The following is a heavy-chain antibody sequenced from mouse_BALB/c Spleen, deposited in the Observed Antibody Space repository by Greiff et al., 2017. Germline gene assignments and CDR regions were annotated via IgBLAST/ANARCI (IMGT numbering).Heavy chain of an antibody. Sequence: VQLQQSGAELVRPGTSVKVSCKASGYAFTNYLIEWVKQRPGQGLEWIGVINPGSGGTNYNEKFKGKATLTADKSSSTAYMQLSSLTSDDSAVYFCARCDYYGSRYFDYWGQGTTLTVSS. V-gene: IGHV1-54*01. CDR2: INPGSGGT. CDR1: GYAFTNYL. J-gene: IGHJ2*01. CDR3: ARCDYYGSRYFDY. D-gene: IGHD1-1*01.